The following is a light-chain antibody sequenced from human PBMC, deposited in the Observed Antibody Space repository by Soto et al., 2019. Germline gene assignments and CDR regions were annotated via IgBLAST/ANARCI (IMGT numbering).Light chain of an antibody. Sequence: DIVLTQSPGTLSLSPGERATLSCRASQSVTSNYLAWYQQIPGQAPRLLVYGASHRATGIPDRFSGSGSGTDFTLSISRLEPEDFAVYYCQQHGSSPPFPFGPGNKVDIK. J-gene: IGKJ3*01. V-gene: IGKV3-20*01. CDR2: GAS. CDR3: QQHGSSPPFP. CDR1: QSVTSNY.